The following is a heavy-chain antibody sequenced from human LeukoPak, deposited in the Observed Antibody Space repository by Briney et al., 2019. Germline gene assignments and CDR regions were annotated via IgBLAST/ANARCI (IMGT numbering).Heavy chain of an antibody. CDR1: GFTFSSYA. CDR2: ISGSGGSA. D-gene: IGHD6-13*01. Sequence: GGSLRLSCAASGFTFSSYAMSWVRQAPGKGLEWVSAISGSGGSAYYADSVKGRFTISRDNSKNTLYLQMNSLRAEDTAVYYCRRRQTNYSSRPAFVDYWGQGTLVTVSS. CDR3: RRRQTNYSSRPAFVDY. V-gene: IGHV3-23*01. J-gene: IGHJ4*02.